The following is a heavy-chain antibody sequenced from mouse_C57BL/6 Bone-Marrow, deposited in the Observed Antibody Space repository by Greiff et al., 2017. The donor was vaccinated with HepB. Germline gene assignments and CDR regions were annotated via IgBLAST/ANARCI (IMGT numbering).Heavy chain of an antibody. J-gene: IGHJ4*01. Sequence: DVKLVESGGGLVKPGGSLKLSCAASGFTFSSYAMSWVRQTPEKRLEWVATISDGGSYTYYPDNVKGRFTISRDNAKNNLYLQMSHLKSEDTAMYYCARAPYVAMDYWGQGTSVTVSS. CDR1: GFTFSSYA. D-gene: IGHD6-5*01. CDR3: ARAPYVAMDY. CDR2: ISDGGSYT. V-gene: IGHV5-4*03.